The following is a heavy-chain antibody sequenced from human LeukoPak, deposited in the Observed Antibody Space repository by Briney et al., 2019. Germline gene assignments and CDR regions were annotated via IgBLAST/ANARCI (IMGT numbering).Heavy chain of an antibody. CDR1: GFTFSSYS. CDR2: ISNSGDSI. CDR3: ARDRGSGWYGDLGF. J-gene: IGHJ4*03. D-gene: IGHD6-19*01. V-gene: IGHV3-21*04. Sequence: GGSLRLSCAASGFTFSSYSMSWVRQAPGKGLEWVSSISNSGDSIFYADSVKGRLTISRDNAKNPLYLQINSLRAEDTAVYYCARDRGSGWYGDLGFWGQGTLVTVSS.